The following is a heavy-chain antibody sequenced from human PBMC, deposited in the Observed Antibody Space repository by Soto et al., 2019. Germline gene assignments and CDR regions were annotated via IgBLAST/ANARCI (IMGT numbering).Heavy chain of an antibody. CDR1: GGSFSGYY. Sequence: SETLSLTCAVYGGSFSGYYWNWIRQPPGTGLEWIGEINHSGSTNYNPSLKSRVTISVDTSKNQFSLKLTSVTAADTAVYYCARDKITGLFDYWGQGTPGHRLL. CDR2: INHSGST. V-gene: IGHV4-34*01. J-gene: IGHJ4*02. D-gene: IGHD2-8*02. CDR3: ARDKITGLFDY.